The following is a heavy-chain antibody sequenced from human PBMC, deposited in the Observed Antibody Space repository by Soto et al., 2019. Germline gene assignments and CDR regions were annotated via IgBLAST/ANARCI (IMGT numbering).Heavy chain of an antibody. D-gene: IGHD6-6*01. CDR2: IYWDDDK. J-gene: IGHJ5*02. Sequence: SGPTLVNHTQTLTLTCPFSGFSLSTSGVGVGWIRQPPGKALEWLALIYWDDDKRYSPSLKSRLTITKDTSKNQVVLTMTNMDPVDTATYYCAHKVPWSSSSFWFDPWGHGTLVTVSS. V-gene: IGHV2-5*02. CDR1: GFSLSTSGVG. CDR3: AHKVPWSSSSFWFDP.